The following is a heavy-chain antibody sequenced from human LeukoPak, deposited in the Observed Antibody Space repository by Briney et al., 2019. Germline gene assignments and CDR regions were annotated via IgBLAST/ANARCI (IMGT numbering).Heavy chain of an antibody. V-gene: IGHV1-18*01. Sequence: ASVKVSCTASGYTFTSYGISWVRQAPGQGLEWMGWISAYNGNTNYAQKLQGRVTMTTDTSTSTAYMELKSLRSDDTAVYYCARGRPNYDSSGYYTLLDYWGQGTLVTVSS. D-gene: IGHD3-22*01. J-gene: IGHJ4*02. CDR1: GYTFTSYG. CDR3: ARGRPNYDSSGYYTLLDY. CDR2: ISAYNGNT.